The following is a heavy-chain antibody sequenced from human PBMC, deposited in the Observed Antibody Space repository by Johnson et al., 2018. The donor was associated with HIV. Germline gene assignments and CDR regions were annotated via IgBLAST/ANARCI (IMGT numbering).Heavy chain of an antibody. CDR2: LSYDGSNT. J-gene: IGHJ3*02. Sequence: QVQLVESGGGVVQPGRSLRVSCGASGFTFSSYAMHWVRQAPGMGLEWVAVLSYDGSNTYYVASVMGRFTISRDNAKNSLYLQMNSLRAEDTAVYYCARDPEGYSGYDFGDAFDIWGQGTMVTVSS. CDR1: GFTFSSYA. V-gene: IGHV3-30*03. D-gene: IGHD5-12*01. CDR3: ARDPEGYSGYDFGDAFDI.